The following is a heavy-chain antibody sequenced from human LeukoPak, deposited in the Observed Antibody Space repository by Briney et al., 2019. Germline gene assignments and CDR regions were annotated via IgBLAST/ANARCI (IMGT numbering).Heavy chain of an antibody. D-gene: IGHD3-22*01. CDR3: ARRRDYYDSRGYYAFDI. Sequence: PSETLSLTCNVSGGSISSDYWTWIRQPPGKGLEWIGNIYYSGSTNYNPSLKSRVTISVDTSKTQFSLKLNSVTAADTAVYYCARRRDYYDSRGYYAFDIWGHGTMVTVSS. CDR2: IYYSGST. J-gene: IGHJ3*02. V-gene: IGHV4-59*01. CDR1: GGSISSDY.